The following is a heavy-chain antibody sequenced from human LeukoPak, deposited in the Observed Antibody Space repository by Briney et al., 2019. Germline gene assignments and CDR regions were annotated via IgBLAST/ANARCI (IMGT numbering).Heavy chain of an antibody. CDR3: ARGSGTGWNY. CDR2: IKQDGSDK. D-gene: IGHD3/OR15-3a*01. Sequence: GGSLRLSCAASGFTFSSYWMSWVRQAPGKGLEWVASIKQDGSDKYYVDSVKGRFTISRDNAKNSLYLQMNSLRAEDTAVFYCARGSGTGWNYWGQGTLVTVSS. J-gene: IGHJ4*02. CDR1: GFTFSSYW. V-gene: IGHV3-7*01.